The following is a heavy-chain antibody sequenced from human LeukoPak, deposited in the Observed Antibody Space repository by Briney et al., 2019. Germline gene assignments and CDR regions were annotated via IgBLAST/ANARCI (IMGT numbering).Heavy chain of an antibody. Sequence: GGSLRLSCAASGFTFSSYSMNWVRQAPGKGLEWVSYIISSSSTIYYADSVKGRFTISRDNAKNSLYLQMNSLRAEDTAVYYCARDTGDYNAFDIWGQGTMVTVSS. J-gene: IGHJ3*02. CDR1: GFTFSSYS. CDR2: IISSSSTI. D-gene: IGHD4-17*01. V-gene: IGHV3-48*01. CDR3: ARDTGDYNAFDI.